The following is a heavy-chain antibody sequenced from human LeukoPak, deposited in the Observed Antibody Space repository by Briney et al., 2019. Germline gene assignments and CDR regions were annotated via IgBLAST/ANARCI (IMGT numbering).Heavy chain of an antibody. Sequence: GSLRLSCAASGFTFRGYWMTWVRQAPGKGLEWVSGISGSGGSTYYADSVKGRFTISRDNSKNTLYLQMNTLRVEDTAVYYCARGWGSSGWYDYWGQGALVTVSS. V-gene: IGHV3-23*01. J-gene: IGHJ4*02. CDR2: ISGSGGST. D-gene: IGHD6-19*01. CDR1: GFTFRGYW. CDR3: ARGWGSSGWYDY.